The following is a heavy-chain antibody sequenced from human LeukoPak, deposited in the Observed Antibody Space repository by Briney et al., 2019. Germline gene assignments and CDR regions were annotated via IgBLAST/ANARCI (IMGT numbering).Heavy chain of an antibody. D-gene: IGHD3-10*01. Sequence: GGSLRLSCAASGFTFNSYGMHWVRQAPGKGLEWVAVISYDGSNKYYADSVKGRFTISRDNSKNTLYLQMNSLRAEDTAVYYCAKLYWGHGSGSYYEDYWGQGTLVTVSS. J-gene: IGHJ4*02. CDR1: GFTFNSYG. CDR2: ISYDGSNK. V-gene: IGHV3-30*18. CDR3: AKLYWGHGSGSYYEDY.